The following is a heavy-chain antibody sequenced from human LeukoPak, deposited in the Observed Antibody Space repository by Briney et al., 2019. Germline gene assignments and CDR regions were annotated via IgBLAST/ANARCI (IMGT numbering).Heavy chain of an antibody. CDR2: IYYRLST. CDR3: ARGLNWLDP. CDR1: GDYIKSFY. Sequence: PSETLSLTCSVSGDYIKSFYWSWIRKPPGKGLEWIGSIYYRLSTNYNPSLKSRLTISLDTSKNQLSLKLSSLTAADTAVYYCARGLNWLDPWGQGILVTVPS. J-gene: IGHJ5*02. V-gene: IGHV4-59*12.